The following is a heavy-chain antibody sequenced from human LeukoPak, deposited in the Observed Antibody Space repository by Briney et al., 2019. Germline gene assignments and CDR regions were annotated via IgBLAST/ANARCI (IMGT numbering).Heavy chain of an antibody. CDR3: ARESSSSQYYYYYYMDV. V-gene: IGHV4-39*07. CDR2: IYYSGST. CDR1: GGSISSSSYY. J-gene: IGHJ6*03. Sequence: SETLSLTCTVSGGSISSSSYYWGWIRQPPGKGLEWIGSIYYSGSTYYNPSLKSRVTISVDTSKNQFSLKLSSVTAADTAVYYCARESSSSQYYYYYYMDVWGKGTTVTVSS. D-gene: IGHD6-6*01.